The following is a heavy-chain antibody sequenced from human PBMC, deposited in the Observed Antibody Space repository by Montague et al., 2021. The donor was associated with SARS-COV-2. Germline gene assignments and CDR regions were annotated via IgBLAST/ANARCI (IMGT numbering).Heavy chain of an antibody. CDR2: IYYSGST. V-gene: IGHV4-61*05. D-gene: IGHD3-22*01. CDR1: GDSISSSSYN. CDR3: ARGGGYYNYGLDV. Sequence: SETLSLTCTVSGDSISSSSYNWGWIRQPPGKGLEWIGYIYYSGSTDYSPSLKSRVTISLDTSKNQFSLKVTSVTAADTAVYYCARGGGYYNYGLDVWGPGTTVTVSS. J-gene: IGHJ6*02.